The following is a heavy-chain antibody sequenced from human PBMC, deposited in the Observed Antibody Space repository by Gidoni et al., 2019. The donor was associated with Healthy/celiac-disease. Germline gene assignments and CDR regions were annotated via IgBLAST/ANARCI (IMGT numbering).Heavy chain of an antibody. Sequence: QFQLQESGPGLVKPSQTLSLTCTVSGCSISSGGYYWSWIRQHPGKGLEWIGYIYYSGSTYYNTAIKSRVTISVDTSKNQFSLKLSYVTAADTAGYYCARSPTYGSGSNGLYDYWGQGTLVTVSS. D-gene: IGHD3-10*01. V-gene: IGHV4-31*03. CDR2: IYYSGST. CDR1: GCSISSGGYY. CDR3: ARSPTYGSGSNGLYDY. J-gene: IGHJ4*02.